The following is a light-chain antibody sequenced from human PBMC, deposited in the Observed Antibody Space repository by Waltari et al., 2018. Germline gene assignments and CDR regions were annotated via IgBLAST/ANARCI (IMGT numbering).Light chain of an antibody. CDR1: QSLLQSNGYNH. V-gene: IGKV2-28*01. CDR3: MQALETPPT. J-gene: IGKJ4*01. CDR2: LAS. Sequence: EIVITQSPVHLHVNPGEPASIPRKSSQSLLQSNGYNHLDWYLQKPGQSPQLLIYLASNRASGVPDRFSGSGSDTDFTLKISRVEAEDVGVYYCMQALETPPTFGGGTKVEIK.